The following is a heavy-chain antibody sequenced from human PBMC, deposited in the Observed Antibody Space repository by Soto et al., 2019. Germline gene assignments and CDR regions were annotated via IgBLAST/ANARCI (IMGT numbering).Heavy chain of an antibody. V-gene: IGHV1-18*01. CDR2: ISAYNGNT. CDR3: ARDMARQWLVYSNGTSY. Sequence: ASVKVSCKASGYTFTSYGISWVRQAPGQGLEWMGWISAYNGNTDYAQKLQGRVTMTTDTSTTTAYMELRSLRSDDTAVYYCARDMARQWLVYSNGTSYWGQGTLVTVSS. D-gene: IGHD6-19*01. CDR1: GYTFTSYG. J-gene: IGHJ4*02.